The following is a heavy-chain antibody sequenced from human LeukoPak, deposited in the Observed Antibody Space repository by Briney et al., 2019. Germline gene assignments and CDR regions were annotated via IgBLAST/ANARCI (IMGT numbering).Heavy chain of an antibody. CDR1: GFTFSSYA. Sequence: GGSLRLSCAASGFTFSSYAMSWVRQAPGKGLEWVSGISGSGGITHYADSVRGRFTISRDNSKNTLYLQMNSLRVEDTAVYYCAKDYGDGSGSYYYFEYWGQGTLVTVSS. CDR3: AKDYGDGSGSYYYFEY. CDR2: ISGSGGIT. D-gene: IGHD3-10*01. V-gene: IGHV3-23*01. J-gene: IGHJ4*02.